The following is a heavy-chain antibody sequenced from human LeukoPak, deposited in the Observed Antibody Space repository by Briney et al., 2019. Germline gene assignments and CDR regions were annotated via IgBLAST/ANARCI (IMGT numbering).Heavy chain of an antibody. CDR3: ARGGYCSSTSRYGPFRFDP. J-gene: IGHJ5*02. D-gene: IGHD2-2*01. V-gene: IGHV3-48*03. CDR1: GFTFSSYE. CDR2: ISSSGSTI. Sequence: GGSLRLSCAASGFTFSSYEMNWVRQAPGKGLEWVSYISSSGSTIYYADSVKGRFTISRDNTKNSLYLQMNSLRAEDTAVYYCARGGYCSSTSRYGPFRFDPWGQGTLVTVSS.